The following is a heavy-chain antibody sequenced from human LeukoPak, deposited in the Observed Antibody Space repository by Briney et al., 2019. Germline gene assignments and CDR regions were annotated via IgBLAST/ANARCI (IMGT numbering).Heavy chain of an antibody. J-gene: IGHJ4*02. D-gene: IGHD2-21*02. V-gene: IGHV4-30-4*02. CDR1: GGSISSGDYY. CDR3: ARVSYCGGDCYLYDY. CDR2: IYYSGST. Sequence: SETLSLTCTVSGGSISSGDYYWSWIRQPPGKGLEWIGYIYYSGSTYYNPSLKSRVTISVDTSKNQFSLKLSSVTAADTAVYYCARVSYCGGDCYLYDYWGQGTLVTVSS.